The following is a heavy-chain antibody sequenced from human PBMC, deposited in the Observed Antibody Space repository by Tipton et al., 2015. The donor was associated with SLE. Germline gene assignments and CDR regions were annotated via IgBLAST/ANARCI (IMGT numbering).Heavy chain of an antibody. D-gene: IGHD6-19*01. CDR1: GGAISTFY. Sequence: TLSLTCTVSGGAISTFYWSWIRQSAGKGLEWIGRIYSSGRTNYNPSLKSRVTISVDTSKNQFSLNLSSLTAADTAVYYCARPSSGWSGLTYWGQGTLVTVSS. CDR3: ARPSSGWSGLTY. J-gene: IGHJ4*02. CDR2: IYSSGRT. V-gene: IGHV4-4*07.